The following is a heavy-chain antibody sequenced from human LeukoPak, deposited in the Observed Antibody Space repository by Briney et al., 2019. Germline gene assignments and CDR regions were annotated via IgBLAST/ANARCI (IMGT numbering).Heavy chain of an antibody. CDR3: TTTKVYYYDSRDKEEDY. CDR1: GFTFSNAW. V-gene: IGHV3-15*01. D-gene: IGHD3-22*01. CDR2: IKSKTDGGTT. J-gene: IGHJ4*02. Sequence: GGSLRLSCAASGFTFSNAWMSWVRQAPGKGLEWVGRIKSKTDGGTTDYAAPVKGRFTISRDDSKNTLYLQMNSLKTEDTAVYYCTTTKVYYYDSRDKEEDYWGQGTLVTVSS.